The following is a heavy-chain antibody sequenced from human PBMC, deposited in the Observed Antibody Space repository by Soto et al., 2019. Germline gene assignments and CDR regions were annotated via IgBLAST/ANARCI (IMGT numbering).Heavy chain of an antibody. CDR1: GGSFSSGGYY. V-gene: IGHV4-31*03. J-gene: IGHJ6*02. Sequence: LSLTCTVSGGSFSSGGYYWSWIRQHPGKGLEWIGYIYYSSTYYNPSLKSRVTISVDTSKNQFSLKLSSVTAADTAVYYCARAFSMVRGGTYYYGMAVWGQGTTVTVSS. D-gene: IGHD3-10*01. CDR3: ARAFSMVRGGTYYYGMAV. CDR2: IYYSST.